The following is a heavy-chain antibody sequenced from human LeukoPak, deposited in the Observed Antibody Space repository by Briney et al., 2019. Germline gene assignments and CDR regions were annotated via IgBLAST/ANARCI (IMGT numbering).Heavy chain of an antibody. Sequence: GGSLRLSCAASGFRFDDHAMSWVRQAPGKGLEWGAGINWNAGTTGYRGSVKGRFTISRDNAKNSLYLQMNSLRAEDTALYYCARDSGNNWDANYFDAWGQGTLVTVSS. J-gene: IGHJ5*02. D-gene: IGHD1-1*01. V-gene: IGHV3-20*04. CDR1: GFRFDDHA. CDR2: INWNAGTT. CDR3: ARDSGNNWDANYFDA.